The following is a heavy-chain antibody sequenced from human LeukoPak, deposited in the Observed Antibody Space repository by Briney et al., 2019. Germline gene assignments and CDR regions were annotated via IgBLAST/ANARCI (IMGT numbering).Heavy chain of an antibody. J-gene: IGHJ3*01. CDR3: ARVLLFGWGIYFLSPLDL. CDR2: ISAYNGNT. Sequence: GASVKVSCKASGYTITSYGISWVRQAPGQGLEWMGWISAYNGNTNYAQRFQGRLTMTTDSSTSTAYMDLKSLRSDDTAMYYCARVLLFGWGIYFLSPLDLGGQGTKVPFS. V-gene: IGHV1-18*01. D-gene: IGHD3-3*01. CDR1: GYTITSYG.